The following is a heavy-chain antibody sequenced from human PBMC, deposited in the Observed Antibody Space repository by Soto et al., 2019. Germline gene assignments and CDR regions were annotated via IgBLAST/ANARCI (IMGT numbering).Heavy chain of an antibody. CDR2: IAPGDTYA. D-gene: IGHD3-22*01. V-gene: IGHV5-10-1*01. J-gene: IGHJ5*02. CDR1: GDTFSTFL. Sequence: PGESLKISFTGFGDTFSTFLISWVRQMPVKGLEWMGRIAPGDTYATYSPAFQGHVTISADKATSTAYLQWSRLEASDTAMYYCARIYCITTPCDRWFDPWGQATLVAVPS. CDR3: ARIYCITTPCDRWFDP.